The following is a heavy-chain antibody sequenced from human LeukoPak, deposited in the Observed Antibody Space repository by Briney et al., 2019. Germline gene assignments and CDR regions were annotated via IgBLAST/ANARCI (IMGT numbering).Heavy chain of an antibody. CDR1: GGSISSSSYY. D-gene: IGHD5-12*01. Sequence: PSETLSLTCTVSGGSISSSSYYWGWIRQPPGKGLKWIGSIYYSGSTYYNPSLKSRVTISVDTSKNQFSLKLSSVTAADTAVYYCARGRRGSRGVDYWGQGTLVTVSS. J-gene: IGHJ4*02. V-gene: IGHV4-39*01. CDR2: IYYSGST. CDR3: ARGRRGSRGVDY.